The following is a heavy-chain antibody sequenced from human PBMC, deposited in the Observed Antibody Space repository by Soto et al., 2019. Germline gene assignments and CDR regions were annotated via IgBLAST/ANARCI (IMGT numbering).Heavy chain of an antibody. V-gene: IGHV4-30-4*01. Sequence: SETLSLTSTVSGGSISSGDYYWSWIRQPPGKGLEWIGYIYYSGSTYYNPSLKSRVTISVDTSKNQFSLKLSSVTAADTAVYYCARGSYYGSVSYSDYWGQGTLVTVSS. J-gene: IGHJ4*02. CDR3: ARGSYYGSVSYSDY. CDR1: GGSISSGDYY. CDR2: IYYSGST. D-gene: IGHD3-10*01.